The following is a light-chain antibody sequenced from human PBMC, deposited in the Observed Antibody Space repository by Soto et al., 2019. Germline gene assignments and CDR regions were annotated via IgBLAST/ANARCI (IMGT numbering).Light chain of an antibody. Sequence: DIQMTQSPSTLSASVGDRVTITCRASRSISSRLAWYQQKPGKAPKLLIYDGFSLESGVPSRFSGSGSGTEFALAISSQQPDDSATYYFQQYNSFSWTFGQGTKVEIK. V-gene: IGKV1-5*01. CDR1: RSISSR. J-gene: IGKJ1*01. CDR2: DGF. CDR3: QQYNSFSWT.